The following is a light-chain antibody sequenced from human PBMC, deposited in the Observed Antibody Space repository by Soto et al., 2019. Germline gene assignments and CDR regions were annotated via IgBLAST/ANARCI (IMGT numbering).Light chain of an antibody. J-gene: IGKJ2*01. V-gene: IGKV3-11*01. Sequence: EIVLTQSPATLSLSPGERATLSCRASQRVSSYLACYQQKPGQAPRLLIYDASNRTTGIPARFSGSGSGTDFTLTISSLEPEDLGVYYCQQRSNWPPYTFGQGTKLEIK. CDR2: DAS. CDR1: QRVSSY. CDR3: QQRSNWPPYT.